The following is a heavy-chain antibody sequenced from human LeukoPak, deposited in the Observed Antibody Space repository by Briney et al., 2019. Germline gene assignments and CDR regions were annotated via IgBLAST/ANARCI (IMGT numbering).Heavy chain of an antibody. CDR1: GGSISGYY. J-gene: IGHJ3*02. CDR3: ASSSFYAFDI. Sequence: PSETLSLTCTVSGGSISGYYWSWIRQPPGKGLEWIGYIYHSGSTYYNPSLKSRVTISVDRSKNQFSLKLSSVTAADTAVYYCASSSFYAFDIWGQGTMVTVSS. V-gene: IGHV4-59*12. CDR2: IYHSGST. D-gene: IGHD2-2*01.